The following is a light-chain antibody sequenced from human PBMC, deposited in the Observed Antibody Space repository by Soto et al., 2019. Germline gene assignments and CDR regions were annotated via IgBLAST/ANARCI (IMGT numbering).Light chain of an antibody. CDR1: SSDVGSYNL. J-gene: IGLJ1*01. V-gene: IGLV2-23*02. CDR3: CSYAGSSFV. CDR2: EVS. Sequence: QSALTQPASVSGSPEQSITIYCTGTSSDVGSYNLVSWYQQHPGKAPKLMIYEVSKRPSGVSNRFSGSKSGNTASLTISGLQAEDEADYYCCSYAGSSFVFGTGTKVTVL.